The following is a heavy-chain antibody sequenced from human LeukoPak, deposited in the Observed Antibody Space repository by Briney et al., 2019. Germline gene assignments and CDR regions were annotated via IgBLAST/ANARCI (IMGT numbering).Heavy chain of an antibody. CDR1: GGSISSGGYY. D-gene: IGHD3-9*01. CDR3: ARGETFQGANYDILTGYLSPDYYYYYMDV. V-gene: IGHV4-31*03. Sequence: PSQTLSLTCNVSGGSISSGGYYWSWIRQPPGKGLEWIGYIFYSGSTYYNPSLKSRVTISVDTSNNQFSLKLSSVTAADTAVYYCARGETFQGANYDILTGYLSPDYYYYYMDVWGKGTTVTVSS. CDR2: IFYSGST. J-gene: IGHJ6*03.